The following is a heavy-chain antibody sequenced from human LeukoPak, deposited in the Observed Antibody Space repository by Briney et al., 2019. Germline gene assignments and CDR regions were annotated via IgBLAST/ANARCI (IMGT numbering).Heavy chain of an antibody. D-gene: IGHD6-6*01. CDR3: ARDLKRSSSSLPVGGMDV. V-gene: IGHV4-59*01. CDR1: GGSISGYY. J-gene: IGHJ6*02. CDR2: IYYSGST. Sequence: SETLSLTCTVSGGSISGYYWSWIRQPPGKGLEWIGYIYYSGSTNYNPSLKSRVTISVDTSKNQFSLKLSSVTAADTAVYYCARDLKRSSSSLPVGGMDVWGQGTTVTVSS.